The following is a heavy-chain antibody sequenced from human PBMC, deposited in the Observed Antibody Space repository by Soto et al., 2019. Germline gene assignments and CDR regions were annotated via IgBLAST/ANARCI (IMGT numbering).Heavy chain of an antibody. CDR2: ISWNSGSI. D-gene: IGHD6-6*01. CDR3: AKDIYSSSFLLYFDY. CDR1: GFTFDDCA. Sequence: GGSLRLSCAASGFTFDDCAMHWVRQAPGKGLEWVSGISWNSGSIGYADSVKGRFTISRDNAKNSLYLQMNSLRAEDTALYYCAKDIYSSSFLLYFDYWGQGTLVTVSS. J-gene: IGHJ4*02. V-gene: IGHV3-9*01.